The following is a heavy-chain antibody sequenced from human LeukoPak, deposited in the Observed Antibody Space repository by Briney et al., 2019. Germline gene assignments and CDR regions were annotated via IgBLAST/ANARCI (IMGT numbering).Heavy chain of an antibody. D-gene: IGHD3-22*01. CDR3: AGDHRYYYDSSGSIDY. Sequence: PSETLSLTCAVSAGSISSSNWWSWVRQPPGKGLEWIGEIYHSGSTNYNPSLKSRVTISVDKSKNQFSLKLSSVTAADAAVYYCAGDHRYYYDSSGSIDYWGQGTLVTVSS. V-gene: IGHV4-4*02. CDR1: AGSISSSNW. J-gene: IGHJ4*02. CDR2: IYHSGST.